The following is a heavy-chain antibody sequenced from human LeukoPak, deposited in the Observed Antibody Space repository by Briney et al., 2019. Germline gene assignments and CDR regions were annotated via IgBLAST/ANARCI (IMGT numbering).Heavy chain of an antibody. CDR1: GNYW. D-gene: IGHD2/OR15-2a*01. J-gene: IGHJ4*02. V-gene: IGHV3-74*01. CDR2: INSDGSWT. CDR3: VSFYETY. Sequence: TGGSLRLSCAASGNYWMHWVRQAPGKGLVWVSHINSDGSWTSYADSVKGRFTISKDNATNTVYLQMNSLRAEDTAVYYCVSFYETYWGRGTLVTVSS.